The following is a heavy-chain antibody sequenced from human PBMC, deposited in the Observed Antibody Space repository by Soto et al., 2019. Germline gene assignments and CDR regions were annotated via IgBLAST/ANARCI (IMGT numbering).Heavy chain of an antibody. J-gene: IGHJ5*02. CDR3: ARTSIAHGAYYGPRQVNWFDP. D-gene: IGHD4-17*01. CDR2: IHYSGST. V-gene: IGHV4-30-4*01. Sequence: QVQLQESGPGLVKPSQTLSLTCTVSGGSISSGDYYWSWIRQPPGKGLEWIGYIHYSGSTYYNPSLKSRVTISVDTSKNQFSLKLSSVTAADTAVYYCARTSIAHGAYYGPRQVNWFDPWGQGTLVTVSS. CDR1: GGSISSGDYY.